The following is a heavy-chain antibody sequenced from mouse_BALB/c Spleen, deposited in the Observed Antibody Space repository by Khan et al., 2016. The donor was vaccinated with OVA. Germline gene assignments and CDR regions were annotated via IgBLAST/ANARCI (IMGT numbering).Heavy chain of an antibody. CDR1: GYTFTDYN. Sequence: VRLQQSGPELVKPGASVKISCKASGYTFTDYNMHWVKQSHGKSLEWIGYIYPYNGGTGYNQKFKSKATLTVDNSSSTAYMEFRSLTSEDSAVYYCARDGGYDAFAYWGQGTLVTVSA. D-gene: IGHD2-2*01. CDR3: ARDGGYDAFAY. J-gene: IGHJ3*01. V-gene: IGHV1S29*02. CDR2: IYPYNGGT.